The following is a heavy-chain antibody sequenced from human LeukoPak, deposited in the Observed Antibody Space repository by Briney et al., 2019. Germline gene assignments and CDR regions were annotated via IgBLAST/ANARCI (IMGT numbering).Heavy chain of an antibody. CDR1: EFTFNSYW. Sequence: PGGSLRLSCAASEFTFNSYWMSWVRQAPGKGLEWVANIRQDGSEKYYVDSVKGRFTISRDNAKNSLYLQMNSLRAEDTAVYYCARWLVMSGMDVWGQGTTVTVSS. V-gene: IGHV3-7*01. J-gene: IGHJ6*02. CDR2: IRQDGSEK. CDR3: ARWLVMSGMDV. D-gene: IGHD3-9*01.